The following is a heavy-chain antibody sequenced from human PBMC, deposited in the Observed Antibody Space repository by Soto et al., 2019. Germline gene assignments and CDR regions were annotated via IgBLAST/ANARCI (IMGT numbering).Heavy chain of an antibody. CDR3: AKGSDSSRTYYFDY. D-gene: IGHD6-13*01. CDR2: INSDGSST. Sequence: GGSLRLSCAASGFTFSSYWMHWVRQAPGKGLVWVSRINSDGSSTSYADSVKGRFTISRDNAKNTLYLQMNSLRAEDTAVYYCAKGSDSSRTYYFDYWGQGTPVTVSS. V-gene: IGHV3-74*01. J-gene: IGHJ4*02. CDR1: GFTFSSYW.